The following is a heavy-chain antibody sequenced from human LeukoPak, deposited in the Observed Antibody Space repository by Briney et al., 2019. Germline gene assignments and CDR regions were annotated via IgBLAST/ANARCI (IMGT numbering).Heavy chain of an antibody. Sequence: PGRSLRLSCAASGFTFSGYAIHWVRQAPGEGLEWVALISYDGNNKWYADSVKGRFTISRDNSESTLYLQMNSLRAEDTAVYFCARDGRAYGGNPSSYYFYYYMDVWGKGTTVTVSS. CDR3: ARDGRAYGGNPSSYYFYYYMDV. D-gene: IGHD4-23*01. J-gene: IGHJ6*03. CDR2: ISYDGNNK. V-gene: IGHV3-30*01. CDR1: GFTFSGYA.